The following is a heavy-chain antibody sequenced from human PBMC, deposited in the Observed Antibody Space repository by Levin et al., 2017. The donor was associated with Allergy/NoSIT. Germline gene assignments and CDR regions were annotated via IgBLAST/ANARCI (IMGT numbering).Heavy chain of an antibody. CDR1: GFTFSSYS. J-gene: IGHJ5*02. V-gene: IGHV3-21*01. D-gene: IGHD5-18*01. CDR2: ISSSSSYI. Sequence: GGSLRLSCAASGFTFSSYSMNWVRQAPGKGLEWVSSISSSSSYIYYADSVKGRFTISRDNAKNSLYLQMNSLRAEDTAVYYCARATRKDTAMVWNWFDPWGQGTLVTVSS. CDR3: ARATRKDTAMVWNWFDP.